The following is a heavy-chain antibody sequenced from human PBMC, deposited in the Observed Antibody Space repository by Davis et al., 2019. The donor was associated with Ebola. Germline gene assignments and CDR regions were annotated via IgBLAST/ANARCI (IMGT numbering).Heavy chain of an antibody. CDR2: TYYSRST. Sequence: MPSQTLSLTCPVSAASISSSSYYWGWTRHPPGKGLEWIGSTYYSRSTYYNPSLKSRVTISVDTSKNQFSLKLSSVTAAGTAVFYGARAHGSGSYSWFDPWGQGTLVTVSS. CDR3: ARAHGSGSYSWFDP. V-gene: IGHV4-39*07. J-gene: IGHJ5*02. D-gene: IGHD3-10*01. CDR1: AASISSSSYY.